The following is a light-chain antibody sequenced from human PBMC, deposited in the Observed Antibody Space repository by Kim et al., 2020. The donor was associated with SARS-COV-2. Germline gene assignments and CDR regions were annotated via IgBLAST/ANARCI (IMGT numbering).Light chain of an antibody. CDR2: DVT. CDR3: CSYAGSCTLV. Sequence: GQSDSSSCRGTSSDVGGYNYVFWYQEHPDKAPRLMIFDVTKRPSAVPDRFSGSKSVDAAFLTISGLQADYDADDYCCSYAGSCTLVFGGGTQLTVL. J-gene: IGLJ2*01. CDR1: SSDVGGYNY. V-gene: IGLV2-11*03.